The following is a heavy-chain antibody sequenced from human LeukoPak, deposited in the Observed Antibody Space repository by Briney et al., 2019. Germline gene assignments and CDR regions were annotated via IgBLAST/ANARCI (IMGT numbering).Heavy chain of an antibody. J-gene: IGHJ4*02. D-gene: IGHD1-20*01. V-gene: IGHV3-15*07. CDR2: IKSKADGETI. Sequence: GSLRLSCAASGFTFTNAWMNWVRQAPGKGLEWVGRIKSKADGETIDYAAPVKGRFTFSRDDSKNMLYLQMNSLKSEDTAVYYCSTLTSRGLSDSWGQGTLVTVSS. CDR1: GFTFTNAW. CDR3: STLTSRGLSDS.